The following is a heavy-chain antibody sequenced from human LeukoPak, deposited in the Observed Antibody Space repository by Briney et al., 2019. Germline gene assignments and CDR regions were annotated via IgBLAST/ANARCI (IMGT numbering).Heavy chain of an antibody. CDR3: AREWELSDDFDY. CDR2: ISSSSSYI. CDR1: GFTFSSYS. Sequence: GGSLRLSCAASGFTFSSYSMNWVRQAPGKGLEWVSSISSSSSYIYYADSVKGRFTISRDNAKNSLYLQMNSLRAEDTAVYYCAREWELSDDFDYWGQGTLVTDSS. J-gene: IGHJ4*02. D-gene: IGHD1-26*01. V-gene: IGHV3-21*01.